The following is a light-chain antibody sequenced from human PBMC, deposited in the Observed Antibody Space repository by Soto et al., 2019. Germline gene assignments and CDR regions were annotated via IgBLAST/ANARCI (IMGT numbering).Light chain of an antibody. CDR3: QHYNSYSAWT. J-gene: IGKJ1*01. Sequence: DIQMTQSPSTLSASFGDRVTITCRASQSISSWLAWYQQKPGKAPKLLIYKASTLKSGVPSRFSGSGSGTEFTLTISSLQPDDFATYYCQHYNSYSAWTFGEGTKVDI. CDR1: QSISSW. V-gene: IGKV1-5*03. CDR2: KAS.